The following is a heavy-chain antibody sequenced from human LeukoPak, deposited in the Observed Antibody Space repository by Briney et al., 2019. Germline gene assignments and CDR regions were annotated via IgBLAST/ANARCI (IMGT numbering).Heavy chain of an antibody. J-gene: IGHJ4*02. D-gene: IGHD4-17*01. CDR1: GFTFSSYA. V-gene: IGHV3-23*01. CDR2: ISVSGGST. CDR3: ARDPYGDYVFDY. Sequence: PGGSLRLSCAASGFTFSSYAMSWVRQAPEKGLEWVSGISVSGGSTYYADSVKGRFTISRDNSKNTLYLQVNSLRAEDTAVYYCARDPYGDYVFDYWGQGTLVTVSS.